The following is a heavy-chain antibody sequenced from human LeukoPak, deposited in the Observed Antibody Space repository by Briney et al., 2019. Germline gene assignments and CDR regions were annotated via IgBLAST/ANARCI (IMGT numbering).Heavy chain of an antibody. CDR1: GYTFTGYY. V-gene: IGHV1-2*04. CDR2: IDPNSGGT. Sequence: ASVKVSCKASGYTFTGYYMHWVRQAPGQGLEWMGWIDPNSGGTNYAQKFLGWVTMTRDTSISTAYMELSRLRSDDTAVYYCATDPRYVYEFWSGNFDYWGQGTLVTVSS. J-gene: IGHJ4*02. CDR3: ATDPRYVYEFWSGNFDY. D-gene: IGHD3-3*01.